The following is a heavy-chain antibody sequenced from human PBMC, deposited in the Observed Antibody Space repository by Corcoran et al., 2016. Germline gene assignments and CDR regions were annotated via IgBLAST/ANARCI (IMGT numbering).Heavy chain of an antibody. V-gene: IGHV3-30*18. CDR1: GFTFSSYG. J-gene: IGHJ4*02. D-gene: IGHD3-10*01. CDR2: ISYDGSNK. Sequence: QVQLVESGGGVVQPGRSLRLSCAASGFTFSSYGMHWVRQAPGKGLEWVAVISYDGSNKYYADSVKGRFTISRDNSKNTLYLQMNSLRAEDTAVYYCAKEYSYYYGSGSYSVDDWGQGTMVTVSS. CDR3: AKEYSYYYGSGSYSVDD.